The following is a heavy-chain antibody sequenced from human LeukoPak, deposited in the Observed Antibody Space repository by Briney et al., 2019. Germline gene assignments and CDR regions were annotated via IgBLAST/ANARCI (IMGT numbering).Heavy chain of an antibody. CDR1: GLTISNNY. V-gene: IGHV3-53*01. CDR3: AGDGSGYYDNLVSSDH. Sequence: PGGSLRLSCAASGLTISNNYMSWVRQAPGKGLEWVSVIYSGENTYYADSVKGRFTISRDNSKNTLYLQMNGLRVEDTAVYYCAGDGSGYYDNLVSSDHWGQGTLVTVSS. D-gene: IGHD3-22*01. CDR2: IYSGENT. J-gene: IGHJ4*02.